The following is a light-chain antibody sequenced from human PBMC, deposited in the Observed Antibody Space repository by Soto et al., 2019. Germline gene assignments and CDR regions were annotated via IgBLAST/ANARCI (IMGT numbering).Light chain of an antibody. Sequence: VLTQSPGTLSLSPGERATLSCRASQSVGSNYLAWYQQKPGQAPRLLISGASSRAPGIPDRFSGSGSGTDFTLTISRLEPEDFAVYYCQQYGSSPFTFGPGTKVDIK. CDR2: GAS. V-gene: IGKV3-20*01. J-gene: IGKJ3*01. CDR1: QSVGSNY. CDR3: QQYGSSPFT.